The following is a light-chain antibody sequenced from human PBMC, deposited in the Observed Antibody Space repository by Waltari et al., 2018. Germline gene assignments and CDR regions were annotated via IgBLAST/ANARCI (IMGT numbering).Light chain of an antibody. Sequence: QSALTQPDSVSGSPGQSITISCTGTSHDLGSYSYVTWYHQRPGKVPKLIIYDLTERPSGVSNRFSGSKSGSTASLTVSGLQAEDEGLFYCSAYTSRGTLKFGGGTRVAVL. CDR1: SHDLGSYSY. CDR2: DLT. J-gene: IGLJ2*01. CDR3: SAYTSRGTLK. V-gene: IGLV2-14*03.